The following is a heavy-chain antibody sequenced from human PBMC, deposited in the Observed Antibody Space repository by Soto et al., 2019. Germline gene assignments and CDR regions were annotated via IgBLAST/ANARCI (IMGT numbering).Heavy chain of an antibody. CDR3: ARLQELYDYIWGSYRYYFDY. D-gene: IGHD3-16*02. V-gene: IGHV3-21*01. J-gene: IGHJ4*02. CDR2: ISSSSSYI. Sequence: GGSLRLSCAASGFTFSSYSMNWVRQAPGKGLEWVSSISSSSSYIYYADSVKGRFTISRDNAKNSLYLQMNSLRAEDTAVYYCARLQELYDYIWGSYRYYFDYWGQGTLVTVSS. CDR1: GFTFSSYS.